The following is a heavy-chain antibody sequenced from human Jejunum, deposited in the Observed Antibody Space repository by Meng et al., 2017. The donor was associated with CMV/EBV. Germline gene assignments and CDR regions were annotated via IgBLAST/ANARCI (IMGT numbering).Heavy chain of an antibody. CDR3: TTGWDQYFDF. Sequence: WVATDFTLNGAWMNWVRQAPGEGLEWVGRVKSASAGGAADAAAPVKGRFTVSRDDSRKTVHLQMDNLKIEDTAVYYCTTGWDQYFDFWGQGALVTVSS. CDR1: DFTLNGAW. CDR2: VKSASAGGAA. J-gene: IGHJ4*02. D-gene: IGHD1-26*01. V-gene: IGHV3-15*07.